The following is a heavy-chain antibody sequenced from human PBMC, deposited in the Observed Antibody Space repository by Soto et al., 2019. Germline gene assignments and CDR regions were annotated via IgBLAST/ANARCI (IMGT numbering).Heavy chain of an antibody. D-gene: IGHD3-10*01. Sequence: QVQLVESGGGVVQPGRSLRLSCAASGFTFSSYGMHWVRQAPGKGLEWGAVISYDGSNKYYADSVKGRFNISRDNSKNTLYLQMNSRRAEDTAVYYCAKVEWFGELVRYYYYYGIDVWGQGTTVTVSS. CDR3: AKVEWFGELVRYYYYYGIDV. J-gene: IGHJ6*02. CDR2: ISYDGSNK. V-gene: IGHV3-30*18. CDR1: GFTFSSYG.